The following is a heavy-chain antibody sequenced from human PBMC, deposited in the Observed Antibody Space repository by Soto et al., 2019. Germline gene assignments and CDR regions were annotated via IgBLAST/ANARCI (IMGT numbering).Heavy chain of an antibody. J-gene: IGHJ4*02. Sequence: GGSLRLSCAVAGFAFSSYAMNWVRQAPGKGLEWVSGISGSGGSTYHADSVKGRLTISRDNSKNTLYLQMNSLRAEDTAVYYCAKGHGYGFDYWGQGTLVTVSS. CDR2: ISGSGGST. CDR3: AKGHGYGFDY. CDR1: GFAFSSYA. D-gene: IGHD5-18*01. V-gene: IGHV3-23*01.